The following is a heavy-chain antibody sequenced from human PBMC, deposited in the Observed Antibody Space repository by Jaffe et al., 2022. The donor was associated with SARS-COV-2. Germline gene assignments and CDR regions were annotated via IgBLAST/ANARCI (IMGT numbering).Heavy chain of an antibody. D-gene: IGHD3-10*01. V-gene: IGHV4-34*01. CDR1: GGSFSGYY. J-gene: IGHJ6*03. Sequence: QVQLQQWGAGLLKPSETLSLTCAVYGGSFSGYYWSWIRQPPGKGLEWIGEINHSGSTNYNPSLKSRVTISVDTSKNQFSLKLSSVTAADTAVYYCARGFYYGSGSYYIHHYYMDVWGKGTTVTVSS. CDR2: INHSGST. CDR3: ARGFYYGSGSYYIHHYYMDV.